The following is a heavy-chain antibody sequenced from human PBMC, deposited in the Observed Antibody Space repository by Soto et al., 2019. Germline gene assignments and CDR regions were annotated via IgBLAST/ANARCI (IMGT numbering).Heavy chain of an antibody. CDR2: IYYSGST. Sequence: QVQLQESGPGLVKPSETLSLTCTVSGGSVSSGSYYWSWIRQPPGKGLEGIGYIYYSGSTNYNPSLKSRVTISVDTSKNQFSLKLSSVTAADTAVYYCARDPRIKGYDSSRSPGEAFDIWGQGTMVTVSS. CDR1: GGSVSSGSYY. D-gene: IGHD3-22*01. V-gene: IGHV4-61*01. CDR3: ARDPRIKGYDSSRSPGEAFDI. J-gene: IGHJ3*02.